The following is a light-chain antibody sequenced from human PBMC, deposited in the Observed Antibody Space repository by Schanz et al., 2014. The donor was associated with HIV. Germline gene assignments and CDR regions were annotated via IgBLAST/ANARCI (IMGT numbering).Light chain of an antibody. CDR2: EAS. J-gene: IGKJ1*01. V-gene: IGKV1-5*03. CDR1: QSISEW. CDR3: QHYHNYLWT. Sequence: DIQMTQSPSTLSASVGDRITITCRASQSISEWLAWYQQKPGQAPNLLISEASTLESGVPSRFSGSGSGTKFTLSISSLQPDDFATYYCQHYHNYLWTFGQGTKVEIK.